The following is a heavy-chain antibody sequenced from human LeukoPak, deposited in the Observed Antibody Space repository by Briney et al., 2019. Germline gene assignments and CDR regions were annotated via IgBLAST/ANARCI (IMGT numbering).Heavy chain of an antibody. CDR1: GYRFTSYW. Sequence: GGSLKISLQGSGYRFTSYWIGWVRPMPGKGLEWVGIIYPGDSDTRYSPSFQGQVTISADKSISTAYLQWSSLKASDTAMYYCARPQAVRGAFDIWGQGTMVTVSS. D-gene: IGHD6-19*01. V-gene: IGHV5-51*01. J-gene: IGHJ3*02. CDR3: ARPQAVRGAFDI. CDR2: IYPGDSDT.